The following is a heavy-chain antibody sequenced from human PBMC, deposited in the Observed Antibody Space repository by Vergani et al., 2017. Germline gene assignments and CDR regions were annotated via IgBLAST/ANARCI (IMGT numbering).Heavy chain of an antibody. Sequence: EVQLVESGGGLVQPGGSLRLSCAASGFTVSSNYMSWVRQAPGKGLEWVSVIYSGGSTYYADSVKGRFTISRDNAKNTLYLKMNSLGAEDAAVYYCAKGTAAAGGYDPWGQGTLVTVSS. D-gene: IGHD6-13*01. V-gene: IGHV3-66*01. CDR1: GFTVSSNY. CDR3: AKGTAAAGGYDP. CDR2: IYSGGST. J-gene: IGHJ5*02.